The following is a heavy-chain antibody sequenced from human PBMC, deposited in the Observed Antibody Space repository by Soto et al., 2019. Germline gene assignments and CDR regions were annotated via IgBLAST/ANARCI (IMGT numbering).Heavy chain of an antibody. V-gene: IGHV3-33*06. CDR3: AKSPIGARNCGDDLEY. CDR1: GFTFSSYV. CDR2: IWYDGSNK. J-gene: IGHJ4*02. Sequence: GGSLRLSCAASGFTFSSYVMHWVRQAPGKGLEWVAVIWYDGSNKYYADSVKGRFTISRDNSKNTLYLQMNRLRAEDTAVYYCAKSPIGARNCGDDLEYWGKGTLGIV. D-gene: IGHD3-10*01.